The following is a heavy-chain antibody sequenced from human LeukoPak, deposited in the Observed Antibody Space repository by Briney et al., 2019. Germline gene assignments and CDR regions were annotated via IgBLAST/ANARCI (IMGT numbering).Heavy chain of an antibody. CDR1: GYTFTGYY. Sequence: ASVKVSCKASGYTFTGYYMHWVRQAPGQGLEWMGWINPNSGGTNYAQKFQGRVTMTRDTSISTAYMELSRLRSDDTAVYYCARDGCSSPCGFDIWGQGTMVTVSS. CDR2: INPNSGGT. CDR3: ARDGCSSPCGFDI. V-gene: IGHV1-2*02. D-gene: IGHD6-13*01. J-gene: IGHJ3*02.